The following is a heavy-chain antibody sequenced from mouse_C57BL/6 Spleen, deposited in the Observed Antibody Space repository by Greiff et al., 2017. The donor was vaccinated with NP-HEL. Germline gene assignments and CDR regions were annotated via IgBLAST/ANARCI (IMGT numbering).Heavy chain of an antibody. CDR3: AREGHYDGAWFAY. CDR1: GYTFTSYW. Sequence: VQLQQPGAELVKPGASVTMSCKASGYTFTSYWITWVKQRPGQGLEWIGDIYPGSGSTNYNEKFKSKATLTVDTSSSTAYMQLSSLTSEDSAVYYCAREGHYDGAWFAYWGQGTLVTVSA. V-gene: IGHV1-55*01. CDR2: IYPGSGST. D-gene: IGHD2-3*01. J-gene: IGHJ3*01.